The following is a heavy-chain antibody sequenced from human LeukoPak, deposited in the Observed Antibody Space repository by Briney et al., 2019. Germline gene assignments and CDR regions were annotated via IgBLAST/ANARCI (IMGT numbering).Heavy chain of an antibody. D-gene: IGHD5-12*01. V-gene: IGHV4-61*02. Sequence: SETLSLTCTVSGGSISSGSYYWSWIRQPAGKGLEWIGRTYTSGSTNYNPSLKSRVTISVDTSKNQFSLKLSSVTAADTAVYYCARLTGGYDSISHYYYYYGMDVWGQGTTVTVSS. J-gene: IGHJ6*02. CDR3: ARLTGGYDSISHYYYYYGMDV. CDR1: GGSISSGSYY. CDR2: TYTSGST.